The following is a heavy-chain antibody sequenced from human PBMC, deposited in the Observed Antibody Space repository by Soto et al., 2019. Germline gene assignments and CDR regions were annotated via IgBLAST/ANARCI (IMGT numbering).Heavy chain of an antibody. CDR1: GFTFGDYA. Sequence: PGGSLRLSCTASGFTFGDYAMSWFRQAPGKGLEWVGFIRSKAYGGTTEYAASVKGRFTISRDDSKSIAYLQMNSLKTEDTAVYYCTRERFLEWLLSPYYYGMDVWGQGTTVTVSS. J-gene: IGHJ6*02. V-gene: IGHV3-49*03. CDR2: IRSKAYGGTT. D-gene: IGHD3-3*01. CDR3: TRERFLEWLLSPYYYGMDV.